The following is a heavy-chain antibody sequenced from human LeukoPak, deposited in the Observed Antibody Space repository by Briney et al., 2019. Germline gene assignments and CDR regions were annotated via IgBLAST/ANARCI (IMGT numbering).Heavy chain of an antibody. V-gene: IGHV3-30*18. D-gene: IGHD2-8*01. CDR2: ISYDGSNK. Sequence: GGSLRLSCAASGFTFSSYGMHWVRQAPGKGLEWVAVISYDGSNKYYADSVKGRFTISRDNSKNTLYLQMNSLRAEDTAVYYCAKDRGVYTLDYWGQGTLVTVSS. CDR3: AKDRGVYTLDY. J-gene: IGHJ4*02. CDR1: GFTFSSYG.